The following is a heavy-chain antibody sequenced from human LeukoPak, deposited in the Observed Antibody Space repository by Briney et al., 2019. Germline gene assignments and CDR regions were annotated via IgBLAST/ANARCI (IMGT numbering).Heavy chain of an antibody. J-gene: IGHJ4*02. D-gene: IGHD2-2*01. CDR2: ISSSSSTI. CDR3: AIIVGYCSSTSCLDY. V-gene: IGHV3-48*01. Sequence: PGGFLRLSCAASGFTFSSYSMNWVRQAPGKGLEWVSYISSSSSTIYYADSVKGRFTISRGNAKNSLYLQMNSLRAEDTAVYYCAIIVGYCSSTSCLDYWGQGTLVTVSS. CDR1: GFTFSSYS.